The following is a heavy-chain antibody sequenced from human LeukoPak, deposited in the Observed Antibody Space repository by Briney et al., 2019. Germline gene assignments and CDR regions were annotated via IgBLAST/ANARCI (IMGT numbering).Heavy chain of an antibody. CDR1: GGTFSSYA. D-gene: IGHD4-17*01. Sequence: SVKVSCKASGGTFSSYAISWVRQAPGQGLEWMGGIIPIFGTANYAQKFQGRVAITTDESTSTAYMELSSLRSEDTAVYYCASSSYGDSDYFDYWGQGTLVTVSS. V-gene: IGHV1-69*05. CDR3: ASSSYGDSDYFDY. CDR2: IIPIFGTA. J-gene: IGHJ4*02.